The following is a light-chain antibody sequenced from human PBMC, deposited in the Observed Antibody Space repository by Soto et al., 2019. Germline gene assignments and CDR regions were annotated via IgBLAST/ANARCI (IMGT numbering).Light chain of an antibody. CDR3: QQYNNWPPRWT. CDR2: GAY. Sequence: EIVMTQSPATLSVSPGKRATLSCRASQTVNSNLAWYQQKPGQAPRLLIYGAYTRATGVPARFSGSGSGTEFALTISSLQSEDFAVYYCQQYNNWPPRWTFGQGTKVEIK. CDR1: QTVNSN. V-gene: IGKV3-15*01. J-gene: IGKJ1*01.